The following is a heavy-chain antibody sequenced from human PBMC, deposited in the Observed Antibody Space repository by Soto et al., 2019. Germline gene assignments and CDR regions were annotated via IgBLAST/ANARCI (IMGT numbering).Heavy chain of an antibody. CDR1: GFTFSSFN. CDR3: ARDVAVDTAMVFQYYGMDV. J-gene: IGHJ6*02. V-gene: IGHV3-21*01. D-gene: IGHD5-18*01. Sequence: LRLSCAASGFTFSSFNMKWVRQAPGKGLEWVSSISSSSSYIYYADSVKGRFTISRDNAKNSLYLQMNSLRAEDTAVYYCARDVAVDTAMVFQYYGMDVWGQGTTVTVSS. CDR2: ISSSSSYI.